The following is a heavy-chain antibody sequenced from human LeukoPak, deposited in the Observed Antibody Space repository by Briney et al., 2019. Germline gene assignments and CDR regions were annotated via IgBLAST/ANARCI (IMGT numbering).Heavy chain of an antibody. Sequence: GGSLRLSCAASGFTFSSYWTSWVRQAPGKGLEWVANIKQDGSEKYYVDSVKGRFTISRDNAKNSLYLQMNSLRAEDTAVYYCARGPRSLRIYYDYVWGSPSLYYFDYWGQGTLVTVSS. CDR1: GFTFSSYW. CDR2: IKQDGSEK. CDR3: ARGPRSLRIYYDYVWGSPSLYYFDY. V-gene: IGHV3-7*01. D-gene: IGHD3-16*01. J-gene: IGHJ4*02.